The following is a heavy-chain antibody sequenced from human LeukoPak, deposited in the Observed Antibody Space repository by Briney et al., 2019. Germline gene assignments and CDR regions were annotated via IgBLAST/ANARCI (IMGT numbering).Heavy chain of an antibody. V-gene: IGHV3-30-3*01. Sequence: GGSLRLSCAASGFTFSSYAMHWVRQAPGKGLEWVAVISYDGSNKYYADSVKGRFTISRDNSKNTLYLQMNSLRAEDTAVYYCARDLIAAAGTGYFDYWGQGTLVTVSS. D-gene: IGHD6-13*01. J-gene: IGHJ4*02. CDR3: ARDLIAAAGTGYFDY. CDR1: GFTFSSYA. CDR2: ISYDGSNK.